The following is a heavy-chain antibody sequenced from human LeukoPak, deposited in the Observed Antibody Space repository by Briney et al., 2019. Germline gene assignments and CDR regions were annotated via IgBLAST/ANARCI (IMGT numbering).Heavy chain of an antibody. Sequence: TGGSLRLSCTASGFTFGDYALSWFRQAPGKGLEWVGFIRSKAYGGTTEYAASVKGRFTISRDDSKSIAYLQMNSLKTEDTAVYYCTRAAYCNGGSCYYFDYWGQGTLVTVSS. D-gene: IGHD2-15*01. CDR2: IRSKAYGGTT. CDR1: GFTFGDYA. CDR3: TRAAYCNGGSCYYFDY. J-gene: IGHJ4*02. V-gene: IGHV3-49*03.